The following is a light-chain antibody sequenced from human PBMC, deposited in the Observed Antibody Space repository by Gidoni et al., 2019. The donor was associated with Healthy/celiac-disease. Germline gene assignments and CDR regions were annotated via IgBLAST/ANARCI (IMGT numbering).Light chain of an antibody. J-gene: IGKJ2*01. V-gene: IGKV3-15*01. CDR2: GAS. Sequence: IVMTQSPATLSVSPGERATLSCRASQSVSSNLAWYQQKPGQAPRLLIYGASTRATGIPARFSGSGSGTEFTLTISSLQAEDFAVYYCQQYNIWPPRYTFGQGTKLEIK. CDR1: QSVSSN. CDR3: QQYNIWPPRYT.